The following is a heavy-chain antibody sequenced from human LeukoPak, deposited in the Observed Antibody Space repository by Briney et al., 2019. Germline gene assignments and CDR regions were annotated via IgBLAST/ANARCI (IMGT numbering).Heavy chain of an antibody. V-gene: IGHV3-23*01. CDR2: ISGSGGST. Sequence: GGSLRLSCAASGFTFSSYAMSWVRQAPGKGLEWVSAISGSGGSTYYADSVKGRFAISRDNSKNTLYLQMNSLRAEDTAVYYCAKDKGWGYSTYDYYGMDVWGQGTTVTVSS. CDR3: AKDKGWGYSTYDYYGMDV. J-gene: IGHJ6*02. D-gene: IGHD1-26*01. CDR1: GFTFSSYA.